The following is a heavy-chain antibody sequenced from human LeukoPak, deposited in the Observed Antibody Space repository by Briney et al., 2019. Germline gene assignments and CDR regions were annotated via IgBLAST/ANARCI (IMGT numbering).Heavy chain of an antibody. J-gene: IGHJ5*02. CDR3: ARGRDYGDYARFDP. CDR2: ISHSGST. D-gene: IGHD4-17*01. V-gene: IGHV4-30-2*01. Sequence: PSETLFLTCAVSGGSISSGGYSWSWIRQPPGKGLEWIGYISHSGSTYYNPSLKSRVTISVDRSKNQFSLKLSSVTAADTAMYYCARGRDYGDYARFDPWGQGTLVTVPS. CDR1: GGSISSGGYS.